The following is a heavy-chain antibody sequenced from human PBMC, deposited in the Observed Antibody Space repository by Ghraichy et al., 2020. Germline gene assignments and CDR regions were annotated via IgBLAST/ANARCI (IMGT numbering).Heavy chain of an antibody. J-gene: IGHJ4*02. CDR1: GFTFSDYY. V-gene: IGHV3-11*06. CDR3: ARSRPGDYPDY. CDR2: ISSSSSYT. Sequence: LSLTCAASGFTFSDYYMSWIRQAPGKGLEWVSYISSSSSYTNYADSVKGRFTISRDNAKNSLYLQMNSLRAEDTAVYYCARSRPGDYPDYWGQGTLVTVSS. D-gene: IGHD4-17*01.